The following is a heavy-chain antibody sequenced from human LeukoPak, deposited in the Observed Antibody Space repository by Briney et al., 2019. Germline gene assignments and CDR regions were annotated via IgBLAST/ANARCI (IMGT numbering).Heavy chain of an antibody. CDR1: GFTFSTYN. CDR2: GRFDGSSK. CDR3: AKAGSIRFDY. Sequence: GGSLRLSCGASGFTFSTYNMHWVRQAPGKGLEWVAFGRFDGSSKYYADSVKGRFTISRDNSKNTLYLQMNSLRAEDTAVYYCAKAGSIRFDYWGQGTLVTVSS. D-gene: IGHD1-26*01. J-gene: IGHJ4*02. V-gene: IGHV3-30*02.